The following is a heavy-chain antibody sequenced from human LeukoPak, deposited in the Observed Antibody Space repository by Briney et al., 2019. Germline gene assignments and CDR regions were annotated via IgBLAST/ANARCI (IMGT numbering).Heavy chain of an antibody. Sequence: PGGSLRLSCVASGFTFSSNWMHWVRQAPGKGLVWVSRINEDGRTTNYADSVKGRFTISRDNAKNSLYLQMNSLRAEDTAVYYCASRRPDCSGGSCYSSPIDYWGQGTLVTVSS. CDR1: GFTFSSNW. CDR2: INEDGRTT. CDR3: ASRRPDCSGGSCYSSPIDY. V-gene: IGHV3-74*01. D-gene: IGHD2-15*01. J-gene: IGHJ4*02.